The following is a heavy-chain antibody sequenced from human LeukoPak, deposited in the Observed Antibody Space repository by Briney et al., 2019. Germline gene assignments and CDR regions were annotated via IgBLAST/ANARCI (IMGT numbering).Heavy chain of an antibody. V-gene: IGHV1-69*13. J-gene: IGHJ6*03. CDR2: IIHIFGTS. CDR3: ARDLGAVAGTRYYYYYMDV. D-gene: IGHD6-19*01. CDR1: GYTFTSYV. Sequence: SVTVSHKASGYTFTSYVMNWVRQAPGQGLEWMEGIIHIFGTSNYAQKFQGRVTITADESTSTAYMELSSLRYEDTAVYYCARDLGAVAGTRYYYYYMDVWGKGTTVTISS.